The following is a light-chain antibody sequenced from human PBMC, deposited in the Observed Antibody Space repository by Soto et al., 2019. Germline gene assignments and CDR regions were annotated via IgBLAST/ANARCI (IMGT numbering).Light chain of an antibody. V-gene: IGKV1-27*01. CDR1: QGISNS. Sequence: DIQMTQSPSSLSASVGDRVTITCRASQGISNSLAWYHQKPGTLPKLLIYFASTLQSGVPSRFSGSGSGTDLTVTISSLQPEDVGTYYCQKYDGVPATCGQWTRLEMK. CDR2: FAS. CDR3: QKYDGVPAT. J-gene: IGKJ5*01.